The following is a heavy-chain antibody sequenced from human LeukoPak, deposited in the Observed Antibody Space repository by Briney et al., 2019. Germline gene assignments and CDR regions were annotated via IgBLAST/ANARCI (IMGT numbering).Heavy chain of an antibody. CDR1: GFTFSSYG. D-gene: IGHD2-2*01. CDR3: ARAFYCSSTSCFKMGYYGMDV. J-gene: IGHJ6*04. Sequence: GRSLRLSCAASGFTFSSYGMHWVRQAPGKGLEWVAVIWYDGSNKYYADSVKGRFTISRDNSKNTLYLQTNSLRAEDTAVYYCARAFYCSSTSCFKMGYYGMDVWGKGTTVTVSS. CDR2: IWYDGSNK. V-gene: IGHV3-33*01.